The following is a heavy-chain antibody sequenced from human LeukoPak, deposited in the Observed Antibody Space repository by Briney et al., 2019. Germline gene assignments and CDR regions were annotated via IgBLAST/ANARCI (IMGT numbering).Heavy chain of an antibody. V-gene: IGHV3-49*04. J-gene: IGHJ4*02. CDR2: IRSKTYGEST. Sequence: GGSLRLSCTVSGLTFGDYSLSWVRQAPGKGLEWVGFIRSKTYGESTKYAASVKGRFTISRDDSKSTAYLQMNSLKTEDTAVYHCSSSGSYYGLDYWGQGTPVTVSS. CDR3: SSSGSYYGLDY. CDR1: GLTFGDYS. D-gene: IGHD1-26*01.